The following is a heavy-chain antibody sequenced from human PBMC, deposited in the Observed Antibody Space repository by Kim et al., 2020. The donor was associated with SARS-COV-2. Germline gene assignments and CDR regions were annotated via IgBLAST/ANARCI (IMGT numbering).Heavy chain of an antibody. CDR3: AKSPHYYGSGSYYVDY. CDR1: GFTFSSYA. CDR2: ISGSGGST. D-gene: IGHD3-10*01. Sequence: GGSLRLSCAASGFTFSSYAMSWVRQAPGKGLEWVSAISGSGGSTYYADSVKGRFTISRDNSKNTLYLQMISLRAEDTAVYYCAKSPHYYGSGSYYVDYWGQGTLVTVSS. J-gene: IGHJ4*02. V-gene: IGHV3-23*01.